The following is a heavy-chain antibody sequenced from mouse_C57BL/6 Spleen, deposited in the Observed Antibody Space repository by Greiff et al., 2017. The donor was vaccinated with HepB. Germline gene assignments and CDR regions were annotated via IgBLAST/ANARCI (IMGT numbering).Heavy chain of an antibody. V-gene: IGHV1-62-2*01. Sequence: VQRVESGAELVKPGASVKLSCKASGYTFTEYTIHWVKQRSGQGLEWIGWFYPGSGSIKYNEKFKDKATLTADKSSSTVYMELSRLTSEDSAVYFCARHEAPYYDYGYFDYWGQGTTLTVSS. CDR1: GYTFTEYT. CDR2: FYPGSGSI. D-gene: IGHD2-4*01. J-gene: IGHJ2*01. CDR3: ARHEAPYYDYGYFDY.